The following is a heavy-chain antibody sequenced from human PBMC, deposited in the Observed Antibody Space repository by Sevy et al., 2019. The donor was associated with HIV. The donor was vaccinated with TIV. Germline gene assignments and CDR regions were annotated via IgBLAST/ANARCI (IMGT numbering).Heavy chain of an antibody. CDR2: ISGSSGST. Sequence: GGSQRLSCAASGFTFSSYAMSWVRQAPGKGLEWVSAISGSSGSTYYADSVKGRFTISRDNSKNTLYLQMNSLRAEDTAVYYCANLMTTVTTPFDYWGQGTLVTVSS. J-gene: IGHJ4*02. CDR3: ANLMTTVTTPFDY. D-gene: IGHD4-17*01. V-gene: IGHV3-23*01. CDR1: GFTFSSYA.